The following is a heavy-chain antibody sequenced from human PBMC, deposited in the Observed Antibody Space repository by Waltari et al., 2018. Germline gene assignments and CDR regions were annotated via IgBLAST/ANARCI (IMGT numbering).Heavy chain of an antibody. Sequence: QITLTESAPTRCKPTRALPLTCTFSGFSLTPTVVSVGSILHPPGKALECLARSYWNDDKRYSPSMKRRLTITKDTSKNQVVITMTNMDPVDTAKYYCANRWELRILEGRGWFDPWGQGTLVTVSS. CDR3: ANRWELRILEGRGWFDP. D-gene: IGHD3-3*01. J-gene: IGHJ5*02. V-gene: IGHV2-5*01. CDR1: GFSLTPTVVS. CDR2: SYWNDDK.